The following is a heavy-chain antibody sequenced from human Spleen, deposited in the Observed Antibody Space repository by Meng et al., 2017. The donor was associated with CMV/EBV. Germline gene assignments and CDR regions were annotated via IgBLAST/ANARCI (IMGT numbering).Heavy chain of an antibody. D-gene: IGHD3-22*01. J-gene: IGHJ3*02. CDR1: GFTFSSYG. CDR3: ARSMAITMIVVVIQQGTHDAFDI. V-gene: IGHV3-33*01. Sequence: GGSLRLSCAASGFTFSSYGMHWVRQAPGKGLEWVAVIWYDGSNKYYADSVKGRFTISRDNSKNTLYLQMNSLRAEDTAVYYCARSMAITMIVVVIQQGTHDAFDIWGQGTMVTVSS. CDR2: IWYDGSNK.